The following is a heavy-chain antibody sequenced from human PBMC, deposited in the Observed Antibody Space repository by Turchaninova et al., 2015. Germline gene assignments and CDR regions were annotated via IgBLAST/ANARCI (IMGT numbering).Heavy chain of an antibody. CDR3: ARHYSAVTTSWYVGV. J-gene: IGHJ2*01. D-gene: IGHD4-17*01. V-gene: IGHV4-39*01. Sequence: QLQPQESXXGLVXPSEPXPLTXTFSXXSIPRGYYTWAGIPRPPGKGLEWIGSLYYTGSAYYNPALKSRVTISVDRSKTQLSLLVTSVTAADTAVYYCARHYSAVTTSWYVGVWGRGTLVTVSS. CDR1: XXSIPRGYYT. CDR2: LYYTGSA.